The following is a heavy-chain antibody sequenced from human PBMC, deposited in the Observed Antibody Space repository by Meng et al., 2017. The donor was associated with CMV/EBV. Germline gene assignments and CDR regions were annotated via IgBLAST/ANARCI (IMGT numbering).Heavy chain of an antibody. Sequence: GESLKISCAASGFTFSSYGMHWVRQAPGKGLEWVAFIRYDGSNKYYADSVKGRFTISRDNSKNTLYLQMNSLRAEDTAVYYCAKDGIGRLRYFDLYGMGVWGQGTTVTVSS. CDR1: GFTFSSYG. V-gene: IGHV3-30*02. CDR3: AKDGIGRLRYFDLYGMGV. J-gene: IGHJ6*02. D-gene: IGHD3-9*01. CDR2: IRYDGSNK.